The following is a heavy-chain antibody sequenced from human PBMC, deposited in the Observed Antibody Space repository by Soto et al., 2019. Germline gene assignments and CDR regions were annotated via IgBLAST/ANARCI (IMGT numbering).Heavy chain of an antibody. CDR2: IWFDGRNK. V-gene: IGHV3-33*01. D-gene: IGHD6-19*01. CDR1: GFTFSIYC. J-gene: IGHJ3*01. CDR3: ARAGGSGWGDAFDV. Sequence: QVQLVESGGGVVQPGRSLRLSCAVSGFTFSIYCMHWVRQAPGKGLEWVAVIWFDGRNKHYGDSGKARFTIYRDIYKNTLYLEMNSLRADDTAVYYCARAGGSGWGDAFDVWGQGTLVTVSS.